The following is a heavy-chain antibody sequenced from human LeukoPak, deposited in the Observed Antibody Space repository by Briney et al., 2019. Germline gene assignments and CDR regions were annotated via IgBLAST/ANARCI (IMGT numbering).Heavy chain of an antibody. J-gene: IGHJ4*02. V-gene: IGHV3-30*03. Sequence: PGGSLRLSCAASEFTFSSYGMHWVRQAPGKGLEWVAVIPYDGSNKYYADSVKGRFTISRDNAKNSLYLQMNSLRAEDTALYYCASREKDYFDYWGQGTLVTVSS. CDR2: IPYDGSNK. CDR3: ASREKDYFDY. D-gene: IGHD3-10*01. CDR1: EFTFSSYG.